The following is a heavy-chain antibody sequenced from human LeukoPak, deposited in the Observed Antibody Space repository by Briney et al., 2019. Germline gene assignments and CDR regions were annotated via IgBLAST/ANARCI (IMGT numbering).Heavy chain of an antibody. J-gene: IGHJ4*02. CDR3: ARHRSKWLQSSFDY. Sequence: SETLSLTCTVSGYSISSGYYWGWIRQPPGKGLEWIGSIYHSGSTYYNPSLKSRVTISVDTSKNQFSLKLNSVTAADTAVYYCARHRSKWLQSSFDYWGQGTLVTVSS. CDR1: GYSISSGYY. V-gene: IGHV4-38-2*02. D-gene: IGHD5-24*01. CDR2: IYHSGST.